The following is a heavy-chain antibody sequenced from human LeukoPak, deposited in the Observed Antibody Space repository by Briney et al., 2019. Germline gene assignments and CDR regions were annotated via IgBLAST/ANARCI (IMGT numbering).Heavy chain of an antibody. J-gene: IGHJ4*02. D-gene: IGHD3-16*01. CDR1: GFTFSDYY. CDR3: AWGGIAAFDS. CDR2: VSSGGNTR. V-gene: IGHV3-11*04. Sequence: GGSLRLSCAASGFTFSDYYMSWIRQAPGKGLEWVAYVSSGGNTRYCADSVKGRFTISRDNAKNSLYLQMNSLRAEDTAVYYCAWGGIAAFDSWGQGTLVTVSS.